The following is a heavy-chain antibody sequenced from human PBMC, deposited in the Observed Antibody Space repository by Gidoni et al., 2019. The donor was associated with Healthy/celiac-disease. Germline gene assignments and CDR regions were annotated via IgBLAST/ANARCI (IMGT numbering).Heavy chain of an antibody. Sequence: QVQLQQWGAGLLKPSETLSLTCAVYGGSFSGYYWSWIRQPPGKGLEWIGEINHSGSTNYNPSLKSRVTISVDTSKNQFSLKLSSVTAADTAVYYCARDTVYVASNFDIWGQGTMVTVSS. CDR1: GGSFSGYY. CDR3: ARDTVYVASNFDI. J-gene: IGHJ3*02. D-gene: IGHD2-8*01. CDR2: INHSGST. V-gene: IGHV4-34*01.